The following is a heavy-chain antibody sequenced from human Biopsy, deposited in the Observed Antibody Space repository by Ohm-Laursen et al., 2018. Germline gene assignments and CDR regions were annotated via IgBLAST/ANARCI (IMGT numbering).Heavy chain of an antibody. CDR1: GGTFSNYG. D-gene: IGHD3-9*01. Sequence: ASVKVSCKTPGGTFSNYGVNWVRQAPGQGLEWLGGNIPILGTGNYAQKFQDRVTVAVDTSTSTATMELRSLRSDDTAVYYCATKLTGYFHHWGQGTLVVVSS. CDR2: NIPILGTG. CDR3: ATKLTGYFHH. V-gene: IGHV1-69*06. J-gene: IGHJ1*01.